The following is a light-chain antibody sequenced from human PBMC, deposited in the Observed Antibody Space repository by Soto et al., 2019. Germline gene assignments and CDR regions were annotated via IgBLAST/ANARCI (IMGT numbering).Light chain of an antibody. V-gene: IGKV3-20*01. CDR3: QQYGSSFTWT. Sequence: EIVLTQSPGTLSLSPGERATLSCRASQSVSSNYLAWYQQKPGQAPRLLIYGASSRATGIPDRFSGSGSGTDFTLTISRLEPEDFAVYYCQQYGSSFTWTFGQGTKVEI. J-gene: IGKJ1*01. CDR1: QSVSSNY. CDR2: GAS.